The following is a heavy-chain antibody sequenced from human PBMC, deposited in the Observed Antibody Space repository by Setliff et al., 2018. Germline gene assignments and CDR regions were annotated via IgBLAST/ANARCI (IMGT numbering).Heavy chain of an antibody. D-gene: IGHD2-8*02. Sequence: ASVKVSCKASGYSFSSNAFHWVRQAPGQTLEWMGWIHAGSSNTLYSQRFQDRITISRDTSATTVHMELSSLRSDDTAVYYCARMSTSGPRYDYWGQGTLVTVSS. CDR2: IHAGSSNT. J-gene: IGHJ4*02. CDR1: GYSFSSNA. CDR3: ARMSTSGPRYDY. V-gene: IGHV1-3*01.